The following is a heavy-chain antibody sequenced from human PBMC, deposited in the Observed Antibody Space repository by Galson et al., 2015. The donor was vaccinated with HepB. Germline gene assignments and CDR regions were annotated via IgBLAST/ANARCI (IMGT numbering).Heavy chain of an antibody. CDR1: GYTFTSYD. J-gene: IGHJ3*02. CDR3: ARANHDSANAFDI. Sequence: SVKVSCKASGYTFTSYDVNWVRQATGQGLEWMGGIIPIFGIANYAQKFQGRVTITADESTSTAYMELCSLRSEDTAVYYCARANHDSANAFDIWGQGTMVTVSS. D-gene: IGHD3-22*01. V-gene: IGHV1-69*13. CDR2: IIPIFGIA.